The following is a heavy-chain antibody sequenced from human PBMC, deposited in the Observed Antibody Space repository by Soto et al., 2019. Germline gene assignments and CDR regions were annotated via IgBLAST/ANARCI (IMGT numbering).Heavy chain of an antibody. CDR2: IGRTGGDI. CDR1: GFNFRDFY. Sequence: QVQLVESGGGLVAPGGSLRLSCAASGFNFRDFYMSWVRQAPGKGLEWVSYIGRTGGDINYAHSVRGRFTVSRDNVKNSLYLQMNSLRAEDTAVYYCARDAGRAGSDYWGQGTLVTASS. D-gene: IGHD1-1*01. J-gene: IGHJ4*02. CDR3: ARDAGRAGSDY. V-gene: IGHV3-11*05.